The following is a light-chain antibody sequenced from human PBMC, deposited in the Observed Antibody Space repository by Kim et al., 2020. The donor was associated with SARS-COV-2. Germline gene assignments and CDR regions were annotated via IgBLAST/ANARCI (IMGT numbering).Light chain of an antibody. CDR1: QSVSSY. CDR2: DAS. Sequence: EIVLTQSPATLSLSPEERATLSCRASQSVSSYLAWYQQKPGQAPRLLIYDASNRATGIPARFSGSGSGTDFTLTISSLEPEDFAVYYCQQRSNWALTFGGGTKVDIK. J-gene: IGKJ4*01. CDR3: QQRSNWALT. V-gene: IGKV3-11*01.